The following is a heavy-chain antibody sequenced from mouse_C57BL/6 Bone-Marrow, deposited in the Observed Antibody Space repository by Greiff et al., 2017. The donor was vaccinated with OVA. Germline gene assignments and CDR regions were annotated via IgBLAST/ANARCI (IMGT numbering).Heavy chain of an antibody. V-gene: IGHV5-6*02. D-gene: IGHD2-5*01. CDR1: GFTFSSCG. CDR2: ISSGGSYT. J-gene: IGHJ3*01. CDR3: ARLYSNYVGWFAY. Sequence: EVMLVESGGDLVKPGGSLKLSCAASGFTFSSCGMSWVRPTPDKRLEWVATISSGGSYTYYPDSVKGRFTISSDNAKNTLYLQMSSLKSEDTAMYYCARLYSNYVGWFAYWGQGTLVTVSA.